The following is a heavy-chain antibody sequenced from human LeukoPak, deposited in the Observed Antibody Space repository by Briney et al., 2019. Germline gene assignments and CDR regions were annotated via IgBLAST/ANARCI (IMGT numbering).Heavy chain of an antibody. Sequence: ASVKVSCKXSGYTFTGYYMHWVRQAPGQGLEWMGWINPNSGGTNYAQKFQGRVTMTRDTSISTAYMELSRLRSDDTAVYYCARDELGDSDSGFDYWGQGTLVTVSS. CDR2: INPNSGGT. D-gene: IGHD4-11*01. V-gene: IGHV1-2*02. J-gene: IGHJ4*02. CDR3: ARDELGDSDSGFDY. CDR1: GYTFTGYY.